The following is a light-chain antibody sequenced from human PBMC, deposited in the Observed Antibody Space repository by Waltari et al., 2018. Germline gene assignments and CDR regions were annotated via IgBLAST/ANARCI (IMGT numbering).Light chain of an antibody. CDR1: SSDIGFYTF. J-gene: IGLJ1*01. Sequence: HSALTQPASVSGSPGQSITIPCTGTSSDIGFYTFVSWYQQHPGKAPKVMLYHVSNRPSGVSNRFSGSKSGNPTSLTISGLQPEDEADYYCASETSTTTLYVFGSGTKVTVL. CDR2: HVS. CDR3: ASETSTTTLYV. V-gene: IGLV2-14*03.